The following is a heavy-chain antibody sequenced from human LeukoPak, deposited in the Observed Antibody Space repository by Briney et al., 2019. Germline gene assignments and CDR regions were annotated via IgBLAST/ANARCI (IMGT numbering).Heavy chain of an antibody. Sequence: GGSLRLSCAASGFTFSSYSMNWVRQAPGKGLEWVSSISSSSSYIYYTDSVKGRFTISRDNAKNSLYPQMNSLRAEDTAVYYCAREPAGYNFDYWGQGTLVTVSS. CDR2: ISSSSSYI. V-gene: IGHV3-21*01. J-gene: IGHJ4*02. CDR1: GFTFSSYS. D-gene: IGHD5-24*01. CDR3: AREPAGYNFDY.